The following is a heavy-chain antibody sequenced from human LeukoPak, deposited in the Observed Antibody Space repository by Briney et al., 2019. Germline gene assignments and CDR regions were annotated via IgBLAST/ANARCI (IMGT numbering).Heavy chain of an antibody. CDR1: GFTFSSYG. D-gene: IGHD3-22*01. CDR3: ARDGETSDYDSSGYYPDY. V-gene: IGHV3-33*01. J-gene: IGHJ4*02. CDR2: IWYDGSNK. Sequence: QTGGSLRLSCAASGFTFSSYGMHWVRQAPGKGLEWVAVIWYDGSNKYYADSVKGRFTISRDNSKNTLYLQMNSLRAEDTGVYYCARDGETSDYDSSGYYPDYWGQGTLVTVSS.